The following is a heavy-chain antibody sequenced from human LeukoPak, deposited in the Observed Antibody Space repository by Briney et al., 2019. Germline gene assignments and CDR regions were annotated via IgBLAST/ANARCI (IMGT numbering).Heavy chain of an antibody. Sequence: ASVKVSCKASGHTFTSYYMHWVRQAPGQGLEWMGIINPSGGSTIYAQKFQGRVTMTEDTSTDTAYMELSSLRSEDTAVYYCATASWREGHGGAFDIWGQGTMVTVSS. CDR1: GHTFTSYY. D-gene: IGHD6-13*01. V-gene: IGHV1-46*01. CDR3: ATASWREGHGGAFDI. CDR2: INPSGGST. J-gene: IGHJ3*02.